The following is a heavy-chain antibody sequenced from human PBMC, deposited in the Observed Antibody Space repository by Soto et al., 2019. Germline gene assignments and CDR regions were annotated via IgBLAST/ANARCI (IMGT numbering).Heavy chain of an antibody. CDR1: GFTFSSYW. CDR2: INSDGSST. J-gene: IGHJ6*04. Sequence: EVQLVESGGGLVQPGGSLRLSCAASGFTFSSYWMHWVRQAPGKGLVWVSRINSDGSSTSYADSVKGRFTISRDNAKNTLYLQMNSLRAEDTAVYYCARDELDYYGSGSYLGTVWGKGTTVTVSS. D-gene: IGHD3-10*01. CDR3: ARDELDYYGSGSYLGTV. V-gene: IGHV3-74*01.